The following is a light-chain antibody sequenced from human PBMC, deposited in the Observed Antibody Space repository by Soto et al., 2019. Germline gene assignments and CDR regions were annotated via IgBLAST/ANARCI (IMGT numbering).Light chain of an antibody. CDR3: QQYDNLPLT. J-gene: IGKJ4*01. Sequence: DIQMTQSPSSLSASVGDRVTITCQASQDISDYLNWYQHKPGKAPKLLIYGASKLQTGVPSRFSGSGSGTDFTFTISSLQPEDFATYDCQQYDNLPLTFGGGTKVEIK. V-gene: IGKV1-33*01. CDR1: QDISDY. CDR2: GAS.